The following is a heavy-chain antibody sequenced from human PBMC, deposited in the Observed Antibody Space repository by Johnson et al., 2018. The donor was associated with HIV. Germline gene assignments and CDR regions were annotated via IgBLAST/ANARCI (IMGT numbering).Heavy chain of an antibody. CDR2: IYSGGSP. V-gene: IGHV3-66*01. CDR3: TAEAPTLLRAFDI. J-gene: IGHJ3*02. Sequence: VQLVESGGGVVRPGGSLRLSCAASGFTVSSNYMSWVRQAPGKGLEWVSVIYSGGSPYYADSVKGRFTISRDNSKNTLYLQMNSLKTEDTAVYYCTAEAPTLLRAFDIWGQGTMVTVSS. CDR1: GFTVSSNY.